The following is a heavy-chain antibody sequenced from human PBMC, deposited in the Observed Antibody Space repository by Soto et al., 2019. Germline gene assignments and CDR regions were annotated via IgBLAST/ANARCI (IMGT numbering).Heavy chain of an antibody. CDR3: AAYGSISTCTTVKGYA. CDR1: GFTFSDYW. Sequence: GESVELSCTASGFTFSDYWMSWVRHFPGRGLEWVANIKKDESEQYYVDSVKGRFTISRDNAKNSLYLQMDNLRAEDTAVYYCAAYGSISTCTTVKGYAWRQGTLV. V-gene: IGHV3-7*03. D-gene: IGHD3-3*02. CDR2: IKKDESEQ. J-gene: IGHJ5*02.